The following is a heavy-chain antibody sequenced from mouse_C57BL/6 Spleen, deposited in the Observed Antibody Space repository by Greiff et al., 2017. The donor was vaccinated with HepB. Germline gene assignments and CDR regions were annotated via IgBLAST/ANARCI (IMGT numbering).Heavy chain of an antibody. CDR2: IYPGNSDT. Sequence: VQLKQSGTVLARPGASVKMSCKTSGYTFTSYWMHWVKQRPGQGLEWIGAIYPGNSDTSYNQKFKGKAKLTAVTSASTAYMELSSLTNEDSAVYYGTRSSVLRYPAWFAYWGQGTLVTVSA. CDR3: TRSSVLRYPAWFAY. V-gene: IGHV1-5*01. CDR1: GYTFTSYW. J-gene: IGHJ3*01. D-gene: IGHD1-1*01.